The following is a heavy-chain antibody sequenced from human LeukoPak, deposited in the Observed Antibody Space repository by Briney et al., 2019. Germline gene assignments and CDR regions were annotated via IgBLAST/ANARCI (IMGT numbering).Heavy chain of an antibody. D-gene: IGHD4-17*01. Sequence: ASVKVSCTASGYTFTSYAMHWVRQAPGQRLEWMGWINAGNGNTKYSQKFQGRVTITRDTSASTAYMELSSLRSEDTAVYYCARAPMTTVTLFDYWGQGTLVTVSS. V-gene: IGHV1-3*01. CDR1: GYTFTSYA. CDR3: ARAPMTTVTLFDY. J-gene: IGHJ4*02. CDR2: INAGNGNT.